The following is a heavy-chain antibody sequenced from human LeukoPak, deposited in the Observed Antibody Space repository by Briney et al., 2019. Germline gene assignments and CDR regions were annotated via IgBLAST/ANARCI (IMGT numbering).Heavy chain of an antibody. D-gene: IGHD5-18*01. Sequence: GGSLRLSCAASGFTFTTYWMSWVRQAPGKGLEWVANIKQDGSEKYYVDSVKGRFTISRDNAKNTLYLQMNSLRAEDTAVYYCVGGYSFHYWGQGTLVTVSP. CDR1: GFTFTTYW. V-gene: IGHV3-7*01. CDR3: VGGYSFHY. J-gene: IGHJ4*02. CDR2: IKQDGSEK.